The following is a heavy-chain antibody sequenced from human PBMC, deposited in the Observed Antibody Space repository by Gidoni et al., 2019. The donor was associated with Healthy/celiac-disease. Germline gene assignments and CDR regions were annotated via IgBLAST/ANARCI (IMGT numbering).Heavy chain of an antibody. V-gene: IGHV3-21*01. Sequence: EVQLVESGGGLVKPGGSLRLSCAASGFTFSSYSMNWVRQAPGKGLEWVSSISSSSSYIYYADSVKGRFTISRDNAKNSLYLQMNSLRAEDTAVYYCARRSRFPRDAGYYFDYWGQGTLVTVSS. CDR3: ARRSRFPRDAGYYFDY. CDR2: ISSSSSYI. D-gene: IGHD2-2*01. CDR1: GFTFSSYS. J-gene: IGHJ4*02.